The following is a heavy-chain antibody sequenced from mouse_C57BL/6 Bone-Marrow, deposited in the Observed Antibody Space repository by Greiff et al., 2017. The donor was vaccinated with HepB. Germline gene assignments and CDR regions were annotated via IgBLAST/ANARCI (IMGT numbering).Heavy chain of an antibody. Sequence: DVHLVESGGGLVQPKGSLKLSCAASGFTFNTYAMHWVRQAPGKGLEWVARIRSKSSNYATSYADSVKDRFTISRDDSQSMLYLQMNNLKTEDTAMYYCVRDRGYDYERTWFAYWGQGTLVTVSA. CDR2: IRSKSSNYAT. CDR3: VRDRGYDYERTWFAY. D-gene: IGHD2-4*01. CDR1: GFTFNTYA. J-gene: IGHJ3*01. V-gene: IGHV10-3*01.